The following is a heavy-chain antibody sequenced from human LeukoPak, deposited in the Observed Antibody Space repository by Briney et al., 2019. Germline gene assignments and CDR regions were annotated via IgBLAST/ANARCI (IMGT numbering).Heavy chain of an antibody. J-gene: IGHJ3*02. CDR1: GFTFSSYW. CDR2: IGTDGSRT. CDR3: ARDKYGDNSNAFDI. D-gene: IGHD4-23*01. V-gene: IGHV3-74*01. Sequence: GGSLILSCAASGFTFSSYWMHWVRQVPGKGLVWVSRIGTDGSRTTYADYVQGRFTISRDNAKNTLYLQMNSLRAEDTAVYYCARDKYGDNSNAFDIWGQGTLVTVSP.